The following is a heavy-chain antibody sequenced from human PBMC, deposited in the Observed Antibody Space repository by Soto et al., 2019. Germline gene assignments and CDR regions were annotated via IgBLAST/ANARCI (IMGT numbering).Heavy chain of an antibody. J-gene: IGHJ4*02. CDR2: ISHSGST. Sequence: QVQLQESGPGLVKPSQTLSLTCTVSGGSISSAAYYWSWIRQHPGKGLEWIGYISHSGSTYYHPSLQSRVIISVDTSKNKFYLSLTSVTAADTAVYYCAREYTYGSNFFDCWGQGALVTVSS. CDR1: GGSISSAAYY. V-gene: IGHV4-31*03. CDR3: AREYTYGSNFFDC. D-gene: IGHD5-18*01.